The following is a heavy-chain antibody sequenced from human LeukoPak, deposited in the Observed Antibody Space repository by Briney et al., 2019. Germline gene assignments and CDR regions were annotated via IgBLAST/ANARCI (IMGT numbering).Heavy chain of an antibody. CDR2: FDPEDGET. V-gene: IGHV1-24*01. CDR1: GYTLTELS. CDR3: ATVAAAGRWFDP. J-gene: IGHJ5*02. D-gene: IGHD6-13*01. Sequence: ASVKVSCKVSGYTLTELSMHWVRQAPGKGLEWMGGFDPEDGETIYAQKFQGRVTMTEDTSTDTAYMGLSSLRSEDTAVYYCATVAAAGRWFDPWGQGTLVTVSS.